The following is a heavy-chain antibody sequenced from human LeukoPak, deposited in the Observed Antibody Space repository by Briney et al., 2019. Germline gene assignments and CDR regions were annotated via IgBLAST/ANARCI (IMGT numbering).Heavy chain of an antibody. CDR2: ISAYNGNT. D-gene: IGHD3-10*01. Sequence: ASVRLSCTASGYIFTSYGISWVRQAPGQGLEWMGWISAYNGNTNYAQKLKGRVTMTTDTSTSTAYMQLSSLRADDTAVYYCARGATVASGVIDYWGQGTLVTVSS. CDR1: GYIFTSYG. CDR3: ARGATVASGVIDY. V-gene: IGHV1-18*01. J-gene: IGHJ4*02.